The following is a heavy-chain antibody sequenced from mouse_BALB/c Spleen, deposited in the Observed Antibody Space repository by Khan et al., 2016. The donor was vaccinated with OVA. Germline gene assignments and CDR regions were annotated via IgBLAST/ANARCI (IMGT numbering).Heavy chain of an antibody. Sequence: VRLQQSGPELVRPGASVKISSKASGYSFTGYFMNWVMQSHGKSLEWIGRINPHIGETFYNQRFKDKATLTVDESPSTAHMELRSLASEDSAVYYCTRIYSGDFDYWSQGTTLTVST. CDR2: INPHIGET. D-gene: IGHD1-3*01. J-gene: IGHJ2*01. CDR1: GYSFTGYF. CDR3: TRIYSGDFDY. V-gene: IGHV1-20*02.